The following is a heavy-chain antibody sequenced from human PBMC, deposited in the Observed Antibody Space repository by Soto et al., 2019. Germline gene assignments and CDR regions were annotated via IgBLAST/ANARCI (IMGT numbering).Heavy chain of an antibody. CDR3: ARGKGPTVSQFN. Sequence: GGSLRLSCAASGFTFSSYSMNWVRQAPGKGLEWVSSISSSSSYIYYADSVKGRFTISRDNAKNSLYLQMNSLRAEDTAVYYCARGKGPTVSQFNWGQGTLVTVSS. D-gene: IGHD4-4*01. CDR2: ISSSSSYI. V-gene: IGHV3-21*01. J-gene: IGHJ4*02. CDR1: GFTFSSYS.